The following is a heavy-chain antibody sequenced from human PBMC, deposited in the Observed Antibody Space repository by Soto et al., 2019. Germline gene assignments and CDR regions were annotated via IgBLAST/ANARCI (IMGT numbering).Heavy chain of an antibody. CDR3: AKSRYYDFWSGPGPFDY. CDR2: ISGSGGST. D-gene: IGHD3-3*01. Sequence: GGSMRLSCAASGFTFSSYAMSWVRQAPGKGLEWVSAISGSGGSTYYADSVKGRFTISRDNSENTLYLQMNSLRAEDTAVYYCAKSRYYDFWSGPGPFDYWGQGTLVTVSS. J-gene: IGHJ4*02. CDR1: GFTFSSYA. V-gene: IGHV3-23*01.